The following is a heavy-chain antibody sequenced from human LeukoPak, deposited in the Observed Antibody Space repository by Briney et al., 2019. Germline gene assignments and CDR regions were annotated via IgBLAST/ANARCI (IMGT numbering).Heavy chain of an antibody. J-gene: IGHJ6*02. CDR3: ARGRDILTHDYYYGMDV. D-gene: IGHD3-9*01. V-gene: IGHV4-31*03. Sequence: PSQTLSLTCTVSGGSISSGGYYWSWIRQHPGKGLEWIGYIYYSGSTYYNPSLKSRVTISVDTSKNQFSLKLSSVTAADTAVYYCARGRDILTHDYYYGMDVWGQGTTVTVSS. CDR1: GGSISSGGYY. CDR2: IYYSGST.